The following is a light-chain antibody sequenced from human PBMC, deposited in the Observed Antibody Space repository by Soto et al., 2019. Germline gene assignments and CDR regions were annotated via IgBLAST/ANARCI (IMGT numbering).Light chain of an antibody. CDR2: GAA. CDR1: ESISNN. CDR3: QQYRSSGT. V-gene: IGKV3-15*01. Sequence: ERVMLGGRGILSVYTGERATLSCRAGESISNNLAWYQQKPGQAPRLLIYGAATRAAGVPARFSGSGSGTDFTLTISRLEPEDFAVDYCQQYRSSGTFGQGIKVDIK. J-gene: IGKJ1*01.